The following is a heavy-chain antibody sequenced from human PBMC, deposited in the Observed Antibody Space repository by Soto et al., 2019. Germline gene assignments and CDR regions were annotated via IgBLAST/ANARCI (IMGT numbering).Heavy chain of an antibody. CDR3: ARGDATKIVVTTYYGMDV. CDR1: GGSLSNYG. CDR2: IIPVFGTA. J-gene: IGHJ6*02. Sequence: QVQLVQSGAEVKKPGSSVKVSCKDSGGSLSNYGISWVRQAPGQGLEWMGGIIPVFGTANYAQKFQGRVTITADESTSIVYMDVTSLRSEDTAVYYCARGDATKIVVTTYYGMDVWGQGTTVTVSS. D-gene: IGHD4-17*01. V-gene: IGHV1-69*12.